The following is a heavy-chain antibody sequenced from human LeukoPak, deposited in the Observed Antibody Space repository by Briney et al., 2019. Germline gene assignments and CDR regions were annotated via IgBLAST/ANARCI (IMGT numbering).Heavy chain of an antibody. D-gene: IGHD1-26*01. Sequence: PGGSLRLSCAASGFTFSSYAMSWVRQAPGKGLEWVSVISGSGRNTYYADSVKGRLTISRDNSKNTLYLQMNSLRAEDTAVYYCAREIRGYSYFDYWGQGTLVTVSS. CDR3: AREIRGYSYFDY. CDR2: ISGSGRNT. CDR1: GFTFSSYA. V-gene: IGHV3-23*01. J-gene: IGHJ4*02.